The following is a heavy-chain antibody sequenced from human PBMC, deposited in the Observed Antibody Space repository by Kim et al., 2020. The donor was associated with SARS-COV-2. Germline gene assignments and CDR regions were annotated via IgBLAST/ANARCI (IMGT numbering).Heavy chain of an antibody. Sequence: SETLSLTCTVSGGSISSYYWSWIRQPPGKGLEWIGYIYYSGSTNYNPSLKSRVTISVDTSKNQFSLKLSSVTAADTAVYYCAIQRVLLWFGGTGGYYMDV. CDR3: AIQRVLLWFGGTGGYYMDV. CDR2: IYYSGST. CDR1: GGSISSYY. J-gene: IGHJ6*03. D-gene: IGHD3-10*01. V-gene: IGHV4-59*08.